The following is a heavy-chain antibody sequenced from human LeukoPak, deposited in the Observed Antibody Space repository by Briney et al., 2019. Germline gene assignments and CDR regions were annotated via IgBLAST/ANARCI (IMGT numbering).Heavy chain of an antibody. CDR3: ARDLTSGYDSGFDY. CDR2: IIPIFGTA. D-gene: IGHD5-12*01. J-gene: IGHJ4*02. Sequence: ASVKVSCKASGGTFSSYAISWVRQAPGQGLEWMGGIIPIFGTANYAQKFQGRVTITADESTSTAYMELSSLRSEDTAVYYCARDLTSGYDSGFDYWGQGTLVTVSS. CDR1: GGTFSSYA. V-gene: IGHV1-69*13.